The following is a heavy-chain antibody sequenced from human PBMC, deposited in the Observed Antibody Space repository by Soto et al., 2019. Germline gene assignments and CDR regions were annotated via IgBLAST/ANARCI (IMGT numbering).Heavy chain of an antibody. CDR3: ASRDPGTSVDY. D-gene: IGHD1-7*01. CDR1: GGSFTSNNW. V-gene: IGHV4-4*02. CDR2: IYRTGST. J-gene: IGHJ4*02. Sequence: KPSETLSLTCAVSGGSFTSNNWWTWVRPPPGQGLEWIGEIYRTGSTNYNPSLKSRVTLSLDKSENQFSLKVTSLTAADTAVYYCASRDPGTSVDYWGQGTLVAVSS.